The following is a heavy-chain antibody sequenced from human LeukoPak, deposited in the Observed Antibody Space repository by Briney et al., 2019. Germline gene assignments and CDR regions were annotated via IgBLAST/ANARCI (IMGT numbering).Heavy chain of an antibody. J-gene: IGHJ4*02. CDR3: ARDPLTTGTTFDY. D-gene: IGHD1-1*01. CDR1: GFTFSSYG. Sequence: GGSLRLSCAASGFTFSSYGMHWVRQAPGKGLEWVAFIRYDGSNKYYADSVKGRFTISRDNAKNTLYLQMNSLRAEDTAVYYCARDPLTTGTTFDYWGQGTLVTVSS. CDR2: IRYDGSNK. V-gene: IGHV3-30*02.